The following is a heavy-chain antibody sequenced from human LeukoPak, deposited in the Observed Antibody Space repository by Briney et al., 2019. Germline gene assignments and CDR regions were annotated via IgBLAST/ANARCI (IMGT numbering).Heavy chain of an antibody. CDR1: GFTFSSYE. J-gene: IGHJ4*02. Sequence: GGSPRLSCAASGFTFSSYEMNWVRQAPGKGLEWVSYISSSGSTIYYADSVKGRFTISRDNAKNSLYLQMNSLRAEDTAVYYCARMLWFGEFYWGQGTLVTVSS. V-gene: IGHV3-48*03. CDR2: ISSSGSTI. CDR3: ARMLWFGEFY. D-gene: IGHD3-10*01.